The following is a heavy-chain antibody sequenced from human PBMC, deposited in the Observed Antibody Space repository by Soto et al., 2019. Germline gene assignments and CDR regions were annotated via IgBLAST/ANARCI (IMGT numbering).Heavy chain of an antibody. V-gene: IGHV4-34*01. Sequence: SETLSLTCAVYGGSLSGYYWSWIRQPPGKGLEWIGEINHSGSTNYNPSLKSRVTISVDTSKNQFSLKLSSVTAADTAVYYCTRVRSTVVREYNWFDPWGQGTLVTVS. J-gene: IGHJ5*02. CDR3: TRVRSTVVREYNWFDP. CDR2: INHSGST. D-gene: IGHD4-17*01. CDR1: GGSLSGYY.